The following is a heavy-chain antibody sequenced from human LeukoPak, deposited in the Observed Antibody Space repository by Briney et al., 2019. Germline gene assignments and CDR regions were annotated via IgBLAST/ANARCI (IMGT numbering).Heavy chain of an antibody. V-gene: IGHV1-18*01. J-gene: IGHJ4*02. CDR3: ARVPPIGYCSGGSCKNFDY. D-gene: IGHD2-15*01. CDR1: GYTFTSYG. CDR2: TSAYNGNT. Sequence: ASVKVSRKASGYTFTSYGISCVRQAPGQGLEWMGWTSAYNGNTNYAQKLQGRVTMTTDTSTSTAYMELRSLRSDDTAVYYCARVPPIGYCSGGSCKNFDYWGQGTLVTVSS.